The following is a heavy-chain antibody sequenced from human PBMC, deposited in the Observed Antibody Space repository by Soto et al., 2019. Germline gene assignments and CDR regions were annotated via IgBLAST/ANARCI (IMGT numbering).Heavy chain of an antibody. V-gene: IGHV3-33*01. Sequence: QVQLVESGGGVVQPGRSLRLSCAASGFTFSSYGMYWVRQAPGKGLEWVAVIWYDGSNKYYADSVKGRFTIPRDNSKNTLYLQMNSLRAEDTAVYYCARDGWGILGVTGDDYWGQGTLVTVSS. CDR3: ARDGWGILGVTGDDY. D-gene: IGHD1-26*01. CDR2: IWYDGSNK. CDR1: GFTFSSYG. J-gene: IGHJ4*02.